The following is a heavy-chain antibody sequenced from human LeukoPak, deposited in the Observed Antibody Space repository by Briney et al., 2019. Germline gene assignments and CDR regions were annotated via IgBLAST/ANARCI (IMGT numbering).Heavy chain of an antibody. D-gene: IGHD5-18*01. Sequence: PGGSLRLSCAASGFTFSSYAMHWVRQAPGKGLEWVAVISYDGSNKYYADSVKGRFTISRDNSKNTLYLQMNSLRAEDTAVYYCARDPPGYSYGYEYGMDVWGQGTTVTVSS. CDR1: GFTFSSYA. J-gene: IGHJ6*02. CDR2: ISYDGSNK. V-gene: IGHV3-30-3*01. CDR3: ARDPPGYSYGYEYGMDV.